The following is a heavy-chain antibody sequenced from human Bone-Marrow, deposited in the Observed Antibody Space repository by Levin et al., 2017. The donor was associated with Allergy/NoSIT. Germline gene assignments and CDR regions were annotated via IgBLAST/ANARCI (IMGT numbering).Heavy chain of an antibody. J-gene: IGHJ6*02. CDR1: GFTFRNAW. CDR2: IKSKTDGGTT. Sequence: LSLTCAASGFTFRNAWMSWVRQAPGKGLEWVGRIKSKTDGGTTDYAAPVKGRFTISRDDSKNTLYLQMNSLKTEDTAVYYCTTVLGVPAAMPITWGVHYGMDVWGQGTTVTVSS. CDR3: TTVLGVPAAMPITWGVHYGMDV. V-gene: IGHV3-15*01. D-gene: IGHD2-2*01.